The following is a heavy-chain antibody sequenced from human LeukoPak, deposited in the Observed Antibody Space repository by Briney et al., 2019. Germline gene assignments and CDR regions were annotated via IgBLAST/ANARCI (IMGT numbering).Heavy chain of an antibody. D-gene: IGHD5-18*01. J-gene: IGHJ4*02. V-gene: IGHV1-69*13. CDR1: GGTFSSYA. Sequence: GASVKVSCKASGGTFSSYAISWVRQAPGQGLEWMGGIIPIFGTANYALKFQGRVTITADESTSTAYMELSSLRSEDTAVYYCARESDTAMDNFDYWGQGTLVTVSS. CDR3: ARESDTAMDNFDY. CDR2: IIPIFGTA.